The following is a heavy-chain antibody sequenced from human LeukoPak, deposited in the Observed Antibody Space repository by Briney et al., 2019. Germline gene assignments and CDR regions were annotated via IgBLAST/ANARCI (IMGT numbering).Heavy chain of an antibody. Sequence: GRSLRLSCAASGFTFSSYAMHWVRQAPGKGLEWVAVISYDGSNKYYADSVKGRFTISRDNSKNTLYLQMNSLRAEDTAVYYCARPSCSSTSCYEGNAFDIWGQGTMVTV. V-gene: IGHV3-30*04. CDR2: ISYDGSNK. CDR1: GFTFSSYA. CDR3: ARPSCSSTSCYEGNAFDI. J-gene: IGHJ3*02. D-gene: IGHD2-2*01.